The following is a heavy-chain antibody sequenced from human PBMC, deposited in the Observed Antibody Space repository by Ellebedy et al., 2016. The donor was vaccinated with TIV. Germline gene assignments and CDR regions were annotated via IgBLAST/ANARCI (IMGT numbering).Heavy chain of an antibody. CDR3: ARWGVYSGTFQGPFDF. D-gene: IGHD5/OR15-5a*01. V-gene: IGHV1-69*04. J-gene: IGHJ4*02. CDR2: VIPILGIT. Sequence: AASVKVSCKASGGNFRNYAFNWVRQAPGQGLEWMGRVIPILGITNYAQKFQGRFTITADTSTSTVYMERSSLRSEDTALYYCARWGVYSGTFQGPFDFWGQGTLVTVSS. CDR1: GGNFRNYA.